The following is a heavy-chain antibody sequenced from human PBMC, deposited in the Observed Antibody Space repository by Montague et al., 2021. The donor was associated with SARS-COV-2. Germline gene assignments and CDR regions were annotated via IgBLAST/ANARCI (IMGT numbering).Heavy chain of an antibody. CDR1: GGSISSYY. J-gene: IGHJ4*02. V-gene: IGHV4-59*01. Sequence: SETLSLTCTVSGGSISSYYWSWIRQPPGKGLGWIGYIYYSGSTNYNPSLKSRVTISVDTSKNQFSLKLSSVTAADTAVYYCARWGLYSSSAGGYDYWGQGTLVTVSS. CDR2: IYYSGST. D-gene: IGHD6-6*01. CDR3: ARWGLYSSSAGGYDY.